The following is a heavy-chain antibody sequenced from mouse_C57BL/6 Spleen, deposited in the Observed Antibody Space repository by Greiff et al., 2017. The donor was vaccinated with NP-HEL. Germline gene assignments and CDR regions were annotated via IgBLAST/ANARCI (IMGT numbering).Heavy chain of an antibody. D-gene: IGHD3-2*02. Sequence: VQLQQSGAELVKPGASVKLSCKASGYTFTSYWMQWVKQRPGQGLEWIGEIDPSDSYTNYNQKFKGKATLTVDTSSSTAYMQLSSLTSEDSAVYYCARDSSGHEAMDYWGQGTSVTVSS. CDR2: IDPSDSYT. J-gene: IGHJ4*01. CDR3: ARDSSGHEAMDY. V-gene: IGHV1-50*01. CDR1: GYTFTSYW.